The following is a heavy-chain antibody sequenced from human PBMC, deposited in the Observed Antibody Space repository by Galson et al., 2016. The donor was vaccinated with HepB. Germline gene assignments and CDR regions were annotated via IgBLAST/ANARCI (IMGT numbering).Heavy chain of an antibody. CDR1: GFPFGAFD. Sequence: SLRLSCAVSGFPFGAFDMNWVRQAPGKGLEWIAFIRSTSSAIYYADSVKGRFTVSRDNAKNSLYPQMNGLRDDDTAVYYCARDLFDSGSDFWGQGTLVTVSS. D-gene: IGHD2-15*01. J-gene: IGHJ4*02. V-gene: IGHV3-48*02. CDR3: ARDLFDSGSDF. CDR2: IRSTSSAI.